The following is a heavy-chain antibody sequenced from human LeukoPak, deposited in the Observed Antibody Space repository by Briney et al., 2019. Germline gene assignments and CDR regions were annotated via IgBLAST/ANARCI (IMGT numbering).Heavy chain of an antibody. CDR1: EFTVSSNY. D-gene: IGHD4-17*01. CDR3: AREQSSTVTTYFDY. Sequence: GGSLRLSCAASEFTVSSNYMSWVRQAPGKGLEWVSVIYSGGSTYYADSVKGRFTISRDNSKNTLYLQMNSLRAEDTAVYYCAREQSSTVTTYFDYWGQGTLVTVSS. V-gene: IGHV3-53*01. CDR2: IYSGGST. J-gene: IGHJ4*02.